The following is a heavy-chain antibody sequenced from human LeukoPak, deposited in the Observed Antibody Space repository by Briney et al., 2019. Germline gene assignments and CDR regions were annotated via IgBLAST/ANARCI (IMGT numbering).Heavy chain of an antibody. CDR3: AAGILGFDSGS. D-gene: IGHD2/OR15-2a*01. V-gene: IGHV3-48*03. J-gene: IGHJ4*02. Sequence: GGSLRLSCAASGFTFSSYEMNWVRQAPGKGLEWVSYISSSGSTTYYADSVKGRFTISRDNAKSSLFLQMNSLRPEDTAVYYCAAGILGFDSGSWGQGTVTVSS. CDR2: ISSSGSTT. CDR1: GFTFSSYE.